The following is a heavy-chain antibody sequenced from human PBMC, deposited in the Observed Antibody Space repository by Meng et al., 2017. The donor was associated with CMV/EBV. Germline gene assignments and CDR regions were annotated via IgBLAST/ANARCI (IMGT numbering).Heavy chain of an antibody. D-gene: IGHD3-10*01. J-gene: IGHJ4*02. CDR3: ARAWVGEEYYFDY. Sequence: QAQLVQCGAEVKKPGALVEVSCKASGYPFTSYGISWVRQAPGQGLEWMGLISAYNGNTNDAQKLQGRVTMTTDTSTSTAYMELRSLRSDDTAVYYCARAWVGEEYYFDYWGQGTLVTVSS. CDR1: GYPFTSYG. CDR2: ISAYNGNT. V-gene: IGHV1-18*01.